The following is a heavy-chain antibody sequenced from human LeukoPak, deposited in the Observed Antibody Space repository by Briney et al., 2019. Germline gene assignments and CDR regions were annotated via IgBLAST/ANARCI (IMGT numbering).Heavy chain of an antibody. D-gene: IGHD1-7*01. CDR3: AKIRNNWNYAGAFDI. CDR2: ISGSGGST. J-gene: IGHJ3*02. V-gene: IGHV3-23*01. CDR1: GVTFSGYS. Sequence: GGSLRLSCAASGVTFSGYSMNWVRQAPGKGLEWVSAISGSGGSTYYADSVKGRFTISRDNSKNTLYLQMNSLRAEDTAVYYCAKIRNNWNYAGAFDIWGQGTMVTVSS.